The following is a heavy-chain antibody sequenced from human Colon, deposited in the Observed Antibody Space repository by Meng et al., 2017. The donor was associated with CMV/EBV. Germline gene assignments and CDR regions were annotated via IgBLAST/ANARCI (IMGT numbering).Heavy chain of an antibody. D-gene: IGHD3-22*01. CDR3: ARVLPSYDSSGYHFGNYCFDP. CDR2: ISSSGTT. Sequence: GDYYWSWIRQPPGKGLEWIGYISSSGTTYYSPSLKSRVTISIDTSKNQFSLKLASVAAADTAVYYCARVLPSYDSSGYHFGNYCFDPWGKG. J-gene: IGHJ5*02. V-gene: IGHV4-30-4*08. CDR1: GDYY.